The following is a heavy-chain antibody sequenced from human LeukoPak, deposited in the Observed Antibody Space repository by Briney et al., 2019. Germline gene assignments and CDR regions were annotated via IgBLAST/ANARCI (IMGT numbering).Heavy chain of an antibody. CDR3: ARLLYFYDSSGYYGDAFDI. Sequence: SQTLSLTCTVSGDSISSGDYYWSWIRQPPGKGLEWIGSIYYSGSTYYNPSLKSRVTISVDTSKNQFSLKLSSVTAADTAVYYCARLLYFYDSSGYYGDAFDIWGQGTMVTVSS. CDR1: GDSISSGDYY. J-gene: IGHJ3*02. CDR2: IYYSGST. V-gene: IGHV4-39*01. D-gene: IGHD3-22*01.